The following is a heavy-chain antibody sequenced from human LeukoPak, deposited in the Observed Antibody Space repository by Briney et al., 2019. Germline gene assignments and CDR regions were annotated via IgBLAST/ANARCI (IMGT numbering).Heavy chain of an antibody. CDR2: IYYSGST. V-gene: IGHV4-30-4*01. D-gene: IGHD3-10*01. Sequence: PSETLSLTCTVSGGSISSGDYYWSWIRQPPGKGLEWIGYIYYSGSTYYNPSLKSRVTISVDTSKNQFSLKLSSVTAADTAVHYCARDTMVRGAYYFDYWGQGTLVTVSS. CDR1: GGSISSGDYY. J-gene: IGHJ4*02. CDR3: ARDTMVRGAYYFDY.